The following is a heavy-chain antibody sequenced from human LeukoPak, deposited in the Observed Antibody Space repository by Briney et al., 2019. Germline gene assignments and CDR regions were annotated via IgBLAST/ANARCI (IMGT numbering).Heavy chain of an antibody. Sequence: ASVKVSCKASGCTFTGYYIHWLRQAPGQGLEWMGWVNPNSGVTNYAQNFQGRVTMTRDTSITTAYMELSRLTPDDTAVYYCVRDRSLNYWGQGTLVTVSS. V-gene: IGHV1-2*02. CDR2: VNPNSGVT. CDR3: VRDRSLNY. J-gene: IGHJ4*02. CDR1: GCTFTGYY.